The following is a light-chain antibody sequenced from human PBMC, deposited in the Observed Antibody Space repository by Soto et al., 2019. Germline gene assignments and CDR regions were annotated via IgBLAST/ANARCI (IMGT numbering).Light chain of an antibody. CDR1: SSDVGIYNL. CDR2: EVS. V-gene: IGLV2-23*02. CDR3: CSYAGSNTYV. Sequence: QSALTQPASVSGSPGQSITISCAGTSSDVGIYNLVSSYQQHPGKAPKLMIYEVSKRPSGVSNRFSGSKSGNTASLTISGLQAEDEADYYCCSYAGSNTYVFGTGTKVTVL. J-gene: IGLJ1*01.